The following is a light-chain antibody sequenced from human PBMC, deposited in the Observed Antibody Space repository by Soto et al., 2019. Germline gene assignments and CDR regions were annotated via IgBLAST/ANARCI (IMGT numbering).Light chain of an antibody. Sequence: QSALTQPPSASGSPGQSXTIXCXXXXXXVGGYNYVSWYQQHPGKAPKLMIYEVSKRPSGVPDRFSGSKSGNTASLTVSGLQAEDEADYYCSSYAGSNNLVFGGGTKLTVL. CDR2: EVS. V-gene: IGLV2-8*01. CDR3: SSYAGSNNLV. J-gene: IGLJ2*01. CDR1: XXXVGGYNY.